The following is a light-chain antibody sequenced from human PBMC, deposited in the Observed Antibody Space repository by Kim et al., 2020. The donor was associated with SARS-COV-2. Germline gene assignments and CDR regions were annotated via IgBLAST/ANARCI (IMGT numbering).Light chain of an antibody. CDR1: QSVSSD. V-gene: IGKV3-15*01. CDR3: QQYNNWPRLT. J-gene: IGKJ4*01. Sequence: EIVLTQSPATLSVSPGERATLSCRASQSVSSDLAWYQQKRGQAPRLLIYGAYTRATGIPARFSGSGSGTEFSLTINSLQSEDSAVYYCQQYNNWPRLTFGGGTKVDIK. CDR2: GAY.